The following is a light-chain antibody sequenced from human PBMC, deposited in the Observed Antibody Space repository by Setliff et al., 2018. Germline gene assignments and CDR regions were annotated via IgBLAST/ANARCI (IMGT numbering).Light chain of an antibody. CDR2: EVT. CDR3: NAYTSGSTYV. J-gene: IGLJ1*01. V-gene: IGLV2-14*03. CDR1: NSDVGGYNY. Sequence: ALTQPAALSGSPGQSITISCAGTNSDVGGYNYVSWYQQHPNKAPKLMIYEVTKRPSGVSDRFSGSKSGNTASLTISGLQTEDEADYYCNAYTSGSTYVFGTGTKVPS.